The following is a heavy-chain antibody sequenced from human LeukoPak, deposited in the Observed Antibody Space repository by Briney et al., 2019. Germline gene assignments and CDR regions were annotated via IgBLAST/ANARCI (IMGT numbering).Heavy chain of an antibody. CDR3: ARDSGYSYADDY. J-gene: IGHJ4*02. D-gene: IGHD5-18*01. V-gene: IGHV3-48*02. Sequence: AGGSLRLSCAASGSTFRSYAMQWVRQAPGKGLEWVSYITYNSGTIFYADSVKGRFTISRDNAKDSLYLQMSSLRDEDTAVYYCARDSGYSYADDYWGQGTLVTVSS. CDR1: GSTFRSYA. CDR2: ITYNSGTI.